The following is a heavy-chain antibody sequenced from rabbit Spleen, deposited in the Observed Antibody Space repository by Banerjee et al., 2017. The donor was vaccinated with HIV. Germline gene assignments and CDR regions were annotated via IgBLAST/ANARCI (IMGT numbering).Heavy chain of an antibody. Sequence: QEQLEESGGDLVKPEGSLTLTCTASGFSFSSTYYMCWVRQAPGKGLEWIACIYAGSSGTTYYANWAKGRFTISKASSTTVTLQMTSLTAADTATYFCARDDPGSGGWYYFSLWGQGTLVTVS. V-gene: IGHV1S45*01. D-gene: IGHD1-1*01. CDR3: ARDDPGSGGWYYFSL. CDR1: GFSFSSTYY. J-gene: IGHJ4*01. CDR2: IYAGSSGTT.